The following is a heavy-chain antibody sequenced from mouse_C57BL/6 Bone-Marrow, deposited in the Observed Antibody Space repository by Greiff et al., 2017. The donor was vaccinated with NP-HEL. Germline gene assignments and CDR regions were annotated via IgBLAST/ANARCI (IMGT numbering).Heavy chain of an antibody. D-gene: IGHD1-1*01. CDR3: ARPNYYGSSYRYFDV. CDR2: IDPSDSYT. J-gene: IGHJ1*03. V-gene: IGHV1-59*01. CDR1: GYTFTSYW. Sequence: VKLQQPGAELVRPGTSVKLSCKASGYTFTSYWMHWVKQRPGQGLEWIGVIDPSDSYTNYNQKFKGKATLTVDTSSSTAYMQLSSLTSEDSAVYYCARPNYYGSSYRYFDVWGTGTTVTVSA.